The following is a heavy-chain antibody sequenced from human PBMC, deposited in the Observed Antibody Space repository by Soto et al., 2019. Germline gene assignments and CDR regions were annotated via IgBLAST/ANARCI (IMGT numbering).Heavy chain of an antibody. CDR2: IIPIFGTA. J-gene: IGHJ4*02. Sequence: GASVKVSCKASGGTFSSYAISWVRQAPGQGLEWMGGIIPIFGTANYAQKFQGRVTITADESTSTAYMELSSLGSEDTAVYYCASQQQLGILDYWGQGTLVTVSS. CDR1: GGTFSSYA. D-gene: IGHD6-13*01. V-gene: IGHV1-69*13. CDR3: ASQQQLGILDY.